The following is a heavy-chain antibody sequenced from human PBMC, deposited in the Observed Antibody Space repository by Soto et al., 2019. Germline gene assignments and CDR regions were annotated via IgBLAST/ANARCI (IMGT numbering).Heavy chain of an antibody. CDR1: GGPISSGYF. Sequence: QVLLQESGPGLVQPSGTLSLSCAVSGGPISSGYFWGWVRQPPGKGLEWLGDISHSGTVNYNPSLKSRVPISMDKSQSQFSLKLNSVTAADTAVYYCARSFGWYAIDYWGQGILVIVSS. V-gene: IGHV4-4*02. J-gene: IGHJ4*02. CDR3: ARSFGWYAIDY. D-gene: IGHD6-19*01. CDR2: ISHSGTV.